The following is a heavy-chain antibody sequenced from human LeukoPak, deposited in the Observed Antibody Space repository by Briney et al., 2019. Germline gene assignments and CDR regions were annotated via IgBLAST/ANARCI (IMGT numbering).Heavy chain of an antibody. V-gene: IGHV1-2*02. J-gene: IGHJ4*02. Sequence: ASVKVSCKASRYTFTDYYMHWVRQAPGQGLEWMGWINPNSGGINYAQKFQGRVTMTRDTSIRTAYMELSSLRSDDTAMYYCASGASAFDYWGQGTLVTVSS. CDR2: INPNSGGI. D-gene: IGHD3-16*01. CDR3: ASGASAFDY. CDR1: RYTFTDYY.